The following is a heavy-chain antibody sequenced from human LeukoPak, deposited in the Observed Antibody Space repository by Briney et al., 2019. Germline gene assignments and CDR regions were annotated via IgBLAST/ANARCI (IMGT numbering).Heavy chain of an antibody. V-gene: IGHV1-8*01. CDR1: GYTFTNYD. CDR3: ARGLGDYCDKAYFDN. Sequence: ASVKVSCKASGYTFTNYDINWVRQATGQGLEWMGWMNPNSGNTGYAKKFQGRVTMTRNTSISTAYMELSSLRSEDTAVYYCARGLGDYCDKAYFDNWGQGTLVTVSS. CDR2: MNPNSGNT. J-gene: IGHJ4*02. D-gene: IGHD3-22*01.